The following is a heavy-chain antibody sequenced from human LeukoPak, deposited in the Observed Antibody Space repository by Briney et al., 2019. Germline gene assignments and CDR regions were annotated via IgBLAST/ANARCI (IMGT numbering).Heavy chain of an antibody. Sequence: SETLSLTCTVSGGSISGHYWTWIRQPPGKGLEWVGQIHYSGRPDYNPSLKSRVTISVDTSKNQLSLKVTSVTGADTAVYYCARFGVDYDMDVWGQGTTVTVSS. CDR1: GGSISGHY. D-gene: IGHD3-16*01. V-gene: IGHV4-59*11. J-gene: IGHJ6*02. CDR2: IHYSGRP. CDR3: ARFGVDYDMDV.